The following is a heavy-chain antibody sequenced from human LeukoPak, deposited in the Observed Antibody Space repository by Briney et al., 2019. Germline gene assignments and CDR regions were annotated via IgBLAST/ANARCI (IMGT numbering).Heavy chain of an antibody. Sequence: PGGSLRLSCAASGFTFSSYSMSWVRQAPGKGLEWVSAISGSGGSTYYADSVKGRFTISRDNSKNTLYLQMNSLRAEDTAVYYCANYYYDSSGTDDAFDIWGQGTMVTVSS. CDR3: ANYYYDSSGTDDAFDI. CDR1: GFTFSSYS. CDR2: ISGSGGST. V-gene: IGHV3-23*01. D-gene: IGHD3-22*01. J-gene: IGHJ3*02.